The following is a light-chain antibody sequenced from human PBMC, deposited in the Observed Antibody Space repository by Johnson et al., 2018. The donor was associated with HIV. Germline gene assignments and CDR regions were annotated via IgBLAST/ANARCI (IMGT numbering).Light chain of an antibody. J-gene: IGLJ1*01. V-gene: IGLV1-51*01. CDR3: GTWDYTLKTGF. CDR2: DNN. CDR1: NSNIGNNY. Sequence: QPVLTQPPSVSAAPGQKVTISCSGSNSNIGNNYISWYQQFPGTAPKLLIYDNNKRPSGIPDRFSGSKSGTSASLGITGLQTGDEADYYCGTWDYTLKTGFFGTGTKVTVL.